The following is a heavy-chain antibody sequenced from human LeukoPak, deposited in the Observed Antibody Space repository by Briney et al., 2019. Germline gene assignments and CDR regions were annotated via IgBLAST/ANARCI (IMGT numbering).Heavy chain of an antibody. Sequence: SETLSLTCTVSGYSISSGYYWGWIRQPPGKGLEWIGRIYHSGSTYYNPSLKSRVTISVDPSKNQFSLKLSSVTAADTAVYYCARGITALNWFDPWGQGNLVTVSS. CDR1: GYSISSGYY. J-gene: IGHJ5*02. D-gene: IGHD5-24*01. CDR3: ARGITALNWFDP. V-gene: IGHV4-38-2*02. CDR2: IYHSGST.